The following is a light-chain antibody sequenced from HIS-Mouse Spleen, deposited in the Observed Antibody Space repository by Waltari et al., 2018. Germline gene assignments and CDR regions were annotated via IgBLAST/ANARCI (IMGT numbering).Light chain of an antibody. CDR3: QSADSSGTYSVV. V-gene: IGLV3-25*03. Sequence: SYELTQPPSVSVSPGQTARITCPGDALPKKYAYCYQQKPGQAPVRVIYKDSERPSGIPERFSGSSSGTTVTLTISGVQAEDEADYYCQSADSSGTYSVVFGGGTKLTVL. CDR1: ALPKKY. J-gene: IGLJ2*01. CDR2: KDS.